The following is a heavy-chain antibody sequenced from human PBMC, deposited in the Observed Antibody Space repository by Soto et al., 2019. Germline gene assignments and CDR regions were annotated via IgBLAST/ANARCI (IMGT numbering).Heavy chain of an antibody. CDR1: GFTFSSYA. CDR2: ISGSGGST. V-gene: IGHV3-23*01. J-gene: IGHJ5*02. Sequence: GGSLRLSCAASGFTFSSYAMSWVRQAPGKGLEWVSAISGSGGSTYYADSVKGRFTISRDNSKNTLYLQMNSLRAEDTAVYYCAKDNFARYCTNGVCSWGQGTLVTVSS. D-gene: IGHD2-8*01. CDR3: AKDNFARYCTNGVCS.